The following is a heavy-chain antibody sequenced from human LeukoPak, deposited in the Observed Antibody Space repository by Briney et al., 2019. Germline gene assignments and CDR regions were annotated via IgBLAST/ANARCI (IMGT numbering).Heavy chain of an antibody. V-gene: IGHV4-34*01. D-gene: IGHD2-2*01. Sequence: SETLSLTCAVYGGSFSGYYWSWIRQSPGKGLERIGEMNHSGSSNHNPSLKSRVTISVDTSKNQLSLKLRSVTAADTAVYYCARAPSGLVEPPTRGDYFDYWGQGTPVTVSS. CDR2: MNHSGSS. CDR3: ARAPSGLVEPPTRGDYFDY. CDR1: GGSFSGYY. J-gene: IGHJ4*02.